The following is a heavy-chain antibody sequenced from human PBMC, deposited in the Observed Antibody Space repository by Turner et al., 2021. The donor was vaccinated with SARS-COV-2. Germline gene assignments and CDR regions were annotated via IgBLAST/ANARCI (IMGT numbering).Heavy chain of an antibody. CDR3: AKAGFGYSSGWGYFDY. Sequence: QVQLVESGGGVVQPGRSLRLSCAASGFTFSRYGMHWVRQAPGKGLEWVAVIWYDGSNKYYADSLKGRFTISRDNSKNTLYLQMNSLRAEDTAVYYCAKAGFGYSSGWGYFDYWGQGTLVTVSS. J-gene: IGHJ4*02. CDR2: IWYDGSNK. D-gene: IGHD6-19*01. CDR1: GFTFSRYG. V-gene: IGHV3-33*06.